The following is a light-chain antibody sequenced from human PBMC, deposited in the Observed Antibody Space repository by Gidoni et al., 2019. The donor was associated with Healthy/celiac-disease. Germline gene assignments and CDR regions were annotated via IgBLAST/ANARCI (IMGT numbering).Light chain of an antibody. Sequence: DIQMTQSPSSLSASVGDRVTITCRASQGISNYLAWYQPRPGKVPKLLIYAASTLQSGVPSRFSGSGTGTDFTLTIRSLQPEDVATYYCQKYNRAPRTFGQGTKVEIK. CDR1: QGISNY. CDR2: AAS. V-gene: IGKV1-27*01. CDR3: QKYNRAPRT. J-gene: IGKJ1*01.